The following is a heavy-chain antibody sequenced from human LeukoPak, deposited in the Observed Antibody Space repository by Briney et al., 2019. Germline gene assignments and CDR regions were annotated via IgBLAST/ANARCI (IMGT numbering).Heavy chain of an antibody. V-gene: IGHV4-4*07. J-gene: IGHJ4*02. Sequence: SETLSLTCTVSGGSISSCYWSWIRQPAGKGLEWIGRIETSGATNYNPSLKSRVTISVDRSKNQFSLKLSSVTAADTAVYYCARDRGAAAGKDYWGQGTLVTVSS. CDR2: IETSGAT. CDR1: GGSISSCY. CDR3: ARDRGAAAGKDY. D-gene: IGHD6-13*01.